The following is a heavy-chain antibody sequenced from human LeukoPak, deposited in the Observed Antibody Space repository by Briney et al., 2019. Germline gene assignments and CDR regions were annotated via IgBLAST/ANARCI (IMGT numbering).Heavy chain of an antibody. CDR2: ISAYNGNT. CDR3: ARGRYSYGFFDY. J-gene: IGHJ4*02. CDR1: GYTFASYG. V-gene: IGHV1-18*01. D-gene: IGHD5-18*01. Sequence: ASVKVSRKASGYTFASYGISWVRQAPGQGLEWMGWISAYNGNTNYAQKLQGRVTMTTDTSTSTAYMELRSLRSDDTAVYYCARGRYSYGFFDYWGQGALVTVSS.